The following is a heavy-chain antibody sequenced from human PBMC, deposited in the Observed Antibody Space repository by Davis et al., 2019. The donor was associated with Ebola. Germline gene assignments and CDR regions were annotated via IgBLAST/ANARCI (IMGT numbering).Heavy chain of an antibody. Sequence: PSGPLSLPVTDSSSAISGSSDYWGWSGRPQGKGLEWIGSIYYSGSTYYNPSLKSRVTISVDTSKNQFSLKLSSVTAADTAVYDCARGRRVMITFGPQSRVPYYYYMDVWGKGTTVTVSS. CDR1: SSAISGSSDY. CDR3: ARGRRVMITFGPQSRVPYYYYMDV. J-gene: IGHJ6*03. V-gene: IGHV4-39*07. CDR2: IYYSGST. D-gene: IGHD3-16*01.